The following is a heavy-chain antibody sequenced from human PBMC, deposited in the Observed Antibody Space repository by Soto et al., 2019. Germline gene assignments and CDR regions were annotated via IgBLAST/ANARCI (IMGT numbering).Heavy chain of an antibody. D-gene: IGHD3-10*01. J-gene: IGHJ5*02. V-gene: IGHV4-59*01. CDR3: ARDAPYASGSFLFDT. CDR2: IYYSGST. CDR1: GISISNYY. Sequence: QVQLQESGPGLVKPSETLSLTCTVSGISISNYYWSWIRQPPGKGLEWIGYIYYSGSTNYNPSLKSRVTISVDTSKNQFSLKLSSVTAADTAVYYCARDAPYASGSFLFDTWGQGTLVTVSS.